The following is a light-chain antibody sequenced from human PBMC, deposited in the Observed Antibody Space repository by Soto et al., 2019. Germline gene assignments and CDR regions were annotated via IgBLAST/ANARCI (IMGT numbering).Light chain of an antibody. CDR2: DAS. CDR3: QQYGSTPLT. Sequence: EMVLPQSPGTLSLSPGERATLSCRASQSVGHNNLAWYQQKPGQAPRFLIYDASSRATGIPDRFSGSGSGTDFTLTISRLEPEDFAVYYCQQYGSTPLTFGGGTKVEIK. V-gene: IGKV3-20*01. CDR1: QSVGHNN. J-gene: IGKJ4*01.